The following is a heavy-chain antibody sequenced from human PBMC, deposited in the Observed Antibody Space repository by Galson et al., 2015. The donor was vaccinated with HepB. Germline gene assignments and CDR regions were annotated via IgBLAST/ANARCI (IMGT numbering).Heavy chain of an antibody. J-gene: IGHJ4*02. D-gene: IGHD6-6*01. Sequence: SETLSLTCTVSGGFISSSSYFWDWLRQPPGKGLEWIGNIYYNGDTYYNPSLKSRVTISQDTSKNQFSLKLSSVTAADTAVYYCARHGGGVAGRLFIWGQGTLVTVSS. CDR1: GGFISSSSYF. V-gene: IGHV4-39*01. CDR2: IYYNGDT. CDR3: ARHGGGVAGRLFI.